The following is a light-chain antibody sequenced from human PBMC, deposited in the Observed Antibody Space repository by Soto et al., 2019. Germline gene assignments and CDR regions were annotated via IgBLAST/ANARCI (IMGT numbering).Light chain of an antibody. CDR1: SSNIGSNY. CDR2: RNN. CDR3: AAWDDSLSGGV. Sequence: QSVLTQPPSASGTPGQRVTISCSGSSSNIGSNYVYWYQQLPGTAPKLLIYRNNQRPSGVPDRFSGSKSGTSASLAISGVRSEDEADYYCAAWDDSLSGGVFGGGTKVTVL. J-gene: IGLJ3*02. V-gene: IGLV1-47*01.